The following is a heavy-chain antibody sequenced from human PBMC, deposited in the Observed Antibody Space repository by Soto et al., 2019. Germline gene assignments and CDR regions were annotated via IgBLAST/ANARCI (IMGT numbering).Heavy chain of an antibody. V-gene: IGHV3-30*18. CDR3: AKGGRQWLVTSDFNY. J-gene: IGHJ4*02. Sequence: QVQLVESGGGVVQPGRSLRLSCVASGFTFSSYGMHWIRQAPGKGLEWVAHIPPDGIDTKYSGSVRGRFTVTRDNSKNTLYLQLDSLRPEDTAVYYCAKGGRQWLVTSDFNYWGQGALVTVSS. D-gene: IGHD6-19*01. CDR2: IPPDGIDT. CDR1: GFTFSSYG.